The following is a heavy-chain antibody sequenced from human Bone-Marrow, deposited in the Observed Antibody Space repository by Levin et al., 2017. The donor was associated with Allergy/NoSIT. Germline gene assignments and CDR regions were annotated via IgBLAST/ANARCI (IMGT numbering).Heavy chain of an antibody. J-gene: IGHJ3*02. D-gene: IGHD5-18*01. V-gene: IGHV3-21*01. CDR1: GFSFNDYS. CDR2: ISSRSSHI. Sequence: GGSLRLSCAASGFSFNDYSLNWVRHAPGKGLEWVSSISSRSSHIYYVDPVEGRFTISRDNAKSSLFLQMNSLRAEDTAVYYCARAKQGYIYDPFDMWGQGTMVTVSS. CDR3: ARAKQGYIYDPFDM.